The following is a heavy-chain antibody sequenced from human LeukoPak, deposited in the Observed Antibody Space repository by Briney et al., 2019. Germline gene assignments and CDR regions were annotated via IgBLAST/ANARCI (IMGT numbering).Heavy chain of an antibody. Sequence: GRSLRLSCAASGFNFGSYAMHWVRQAPDKGLQWVAVIWYDGSNKYYADSVKGRFIISRDNSKSTVFLQMNSLRSEDMGVYYCARGALYGANSPDNWGQRAL. J-gene: IGHJ4*02. CDR3: ARGALYGANSPDN. CDR2: IWYDGSNK. CDR1: GFNFGSYA. D-gene: IGHD4-23*01. V-gene: IGHV3-30*04.